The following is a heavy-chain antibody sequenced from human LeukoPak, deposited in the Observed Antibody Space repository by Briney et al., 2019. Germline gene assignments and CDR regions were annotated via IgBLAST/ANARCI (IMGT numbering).Heavy chain of an antibody. CDR2: LYYGGST. J-gene: IGHJ5*02. D-gene: IGHD1-26*01. V-gene: IGHV4-39*01. CDR3: ARQNSGSYFNWFDP. Sequence: SETLSLTCSVSGGSISSSGSCWAWIRQPPGKGLEWIASLYYGGSTYYNPSLKSRVTISVDTSKNQFSLKLSSVTAADTSLYFCARQNSGSYFNWFDPWGQGAQVTVSS. CDR1: GGSISSSGSC.